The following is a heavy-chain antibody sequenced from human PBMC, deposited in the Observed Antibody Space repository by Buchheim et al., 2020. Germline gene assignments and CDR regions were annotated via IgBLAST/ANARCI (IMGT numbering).Heavy chain of an antibody. CDR2: INPNSGGT. V-gene: IGHV1-2*02. CDR3: ARVTREYCGGDCLEKVPYYFDY. CDR1: GYTFTGYY. D-gene: IGHD2-21*02. J-gene: IGHJ4*02. Sequence: QVQLVQSGAEVKKPGASVKVSCKASGYTFTGYYMHWVRQAPGQGLEWMGWINPNSGGTNYAQKFQGRVTMTRDTYISTAYMELSRLRSDDTAVYYCARVTREYCGGDCLEKVPYYFDYWGQGTL.